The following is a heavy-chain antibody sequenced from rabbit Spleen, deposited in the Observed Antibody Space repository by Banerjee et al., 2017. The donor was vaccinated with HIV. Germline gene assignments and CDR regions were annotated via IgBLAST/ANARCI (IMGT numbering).Heavy chain of an antibody. CDR3: ARDTASSFSSYGMDL. J-gene: IGHJ6*01. V-gene: IGHV1S40*01. CDR1: GFSFSSNW. D-gene: IGHD8-1*01. CDR2: IDTSDGDT. Sequence: QSLEESGGGLVKPGASLTLTCKASGFSFSSNWICWVRQAPGKGLEWIACIDTSDGDTDYANWPKGRFTISKASSTTVTLQMTSLTAADTATYFCARDTASSFSSYGMDLWGPGTLVTVS.